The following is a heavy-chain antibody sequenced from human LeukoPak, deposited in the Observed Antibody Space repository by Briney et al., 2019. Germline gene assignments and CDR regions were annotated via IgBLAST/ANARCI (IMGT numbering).Heavy chain of an antibody. J-gene: IGHJ4*02. CDR3: ATGLLRYFDWSLNS. D-gene: IGHD3-9*01. Sequence: SVKGSCKASGGTFSSYAISWVRQAPGQGLEWMGGIIPIFGTANYAQKFQGRVTITADESTSTAYMELSSLRSEDTAVYYCATGLLRYFDWSLNSSGQGTLVTASS. V-gene: IGHV1-69*01. CDR1: GGTFSSYA. CDR2: IIPIFGTA.